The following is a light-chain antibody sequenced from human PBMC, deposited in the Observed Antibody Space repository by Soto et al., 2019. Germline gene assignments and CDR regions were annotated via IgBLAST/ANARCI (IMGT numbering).Light chain of an antibody. CDR3: QQSYSTPRT. J-gene: IGKJ2*01. V-gene: IGKV1-39*01. Sequence: DIQMTQSPSSLSASIGDRVTITCRASQSISNYLNWYQQKPGKAPKVLINAASRLETGVPSRFSGSGSGTDFTVTISNLQPEDVATYYCQQSYSTPRTFGQGTKLEIK. CDR1: QSISNY. CDR2: AAS.